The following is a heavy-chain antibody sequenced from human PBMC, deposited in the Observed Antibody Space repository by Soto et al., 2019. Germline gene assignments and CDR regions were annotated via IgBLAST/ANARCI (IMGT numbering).Heavy chain of an antibody. CDR2: ISPYSGYT. CDR1: GYSFMKYG. J-gene: IGHJ4*02. D-gene: IGHD2-2*01. V-gene: IGHV1-18*01. Sequence: ASVKVSCKGFGYSFMKYGINWVRQAPGQGLEWVGWISPYSGYTHSAQKFHGRLTLTADTAASTAYMELRILRSADTALYYCAREASVLIPAAQPSRFDSWGQGTLVTVSS. CDR3: AREASVLIPAAQPSRFDS.